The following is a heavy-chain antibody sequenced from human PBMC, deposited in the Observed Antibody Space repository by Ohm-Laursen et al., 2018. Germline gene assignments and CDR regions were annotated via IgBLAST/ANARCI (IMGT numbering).Heavy chain of an antibody. CDR1: GGSISRYY. CDR2: ISYSGSA. J-gene: IGHJ2*01. CDR3: ARLKTNMDWYFDF. V-gene: IGHV4-59*01. Sequence: TLSLTCTVSGGSISRYYWSWIRQPPGRGLEWIAYISYSGSANYNPSLNSRVAISVDTSKNQVSLKVNSVTAADTAVYYCARLKTNMDWYFDFWGRGTLVTVSS.